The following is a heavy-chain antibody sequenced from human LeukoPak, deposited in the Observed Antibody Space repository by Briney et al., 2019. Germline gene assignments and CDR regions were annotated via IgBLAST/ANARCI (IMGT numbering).Heavy chain of an antibody. CDR1: GYTFTGYC. D-gene: IGHD6-13*01. CDR2: IIPIFGTA. J-gene: IGHJ4*02. Sequence: GASVKVSCKASGYTFTGYCMHWVRQAPGQGLEWMGGIIPIFGTANYAQKFQGRVTITADESTSTAYMELSSLRSEDTAVYYCARDEPLPYSSSWYVWGQGTLVTVSS. CDR3: ARDEPLPYSSSWYV. V-gene: IGHV1-69*13.